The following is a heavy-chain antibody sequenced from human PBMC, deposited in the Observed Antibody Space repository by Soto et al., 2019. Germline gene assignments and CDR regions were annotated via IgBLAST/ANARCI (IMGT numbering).Heavy chain of an antibody. V-gene: IGHV3-30-3*01. CDR2: ISYDGSNK. J-gene: IGHJ4*02. CDR3: ARVGGYSYGPFDY. Sequence: QVQLVESGGGVVLPGRSLRLSCAASGFTFSSYAMHWVRQAPGKGLEWVAVISYDGSNKYYADSVKGRFTISRDNSKNTLYLQMNSLRAEDTAVYYCARVGGYSYGPFDYWGQGTLVTVSS. CDR1: GFTFSSYA. D-gene: IGHD5-18*01.